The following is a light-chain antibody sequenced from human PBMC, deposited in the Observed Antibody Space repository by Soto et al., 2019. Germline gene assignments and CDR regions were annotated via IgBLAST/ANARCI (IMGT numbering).Light chain of an antibody. CDR3: VVWDDSLSGWV. Sequence: QSVLTQPPSASGTPGQRVTISCSGSSSNIGSNYVYWYQQLPGTAPKVLIYRNNQRPSGVPDRFSGSKSGTSGSLAISGLRSEDEADDDCVVWDDSLSGWVFGGGTKLTVL. J-gene: IGLJ3*02. CDR1: SSNIGSNY. V-gene: IGLV1-47*01. CDR2: RNN.